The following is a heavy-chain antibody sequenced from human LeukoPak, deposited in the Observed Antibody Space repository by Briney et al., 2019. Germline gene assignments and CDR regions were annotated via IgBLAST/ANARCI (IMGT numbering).Heavy chain of an antibody. CDR3: AKAGSSGWSSSGGDY. Sequence: PGGSLRLSCAASGFTFSNFAMSWVRQAPGKGLEWVLTISGSGGSTFYADSVKGRFPISRDNSNNTLFLQMNSLRAEDTAIYFCAKAGSSGWSSSGGDYWGQGSLVTVSS. CDR2: ISGSGGST. D-gene: IGHD6-19*01. J-gene: IGHJ4*02. CDR1: GFTFSNFA. V-gene: IGHV3-23*01.